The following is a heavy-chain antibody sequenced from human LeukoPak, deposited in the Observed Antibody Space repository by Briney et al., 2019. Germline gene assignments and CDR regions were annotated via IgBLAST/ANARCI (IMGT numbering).Heavy chain of an antibody. V-gene: IGHV3-30*18. Sequence: GGSLRLSCAASGFTFSSYGMHWVRQAPGKGLEWVAVISYDGSNKYYADSVKGRLTISRDNSKNTLYLQMNSLRAEDTAVYYCAKDMGAAAGTPLDYWGQGTLVTVSS. D-gene: IGHD6-13*01. J-gene: IGHJ4*02. CDR1: GFTFSSYG. CDR3: AKDMGAAAGTPLDY. CDR2: ISYDGSNK.